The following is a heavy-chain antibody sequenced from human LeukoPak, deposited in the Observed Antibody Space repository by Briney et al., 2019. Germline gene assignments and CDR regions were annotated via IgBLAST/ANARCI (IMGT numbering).Heavy chain of an antibody. D-gene: IGHD5-24*01. J-gene: IGHJ4*02. V-gene: IGHV3-30*02. CDR2: IRYDGSNK. Sequence: PGGSLRLSCAASGFTFSSYVMHWVRQAPGKGLEWVAFIRYDGSNKYYADSVKGRFTISRDNSKNTLYLQMNSLRAGDTAVYYCAKRSGKMATGNFDYWGQGTLVTVSS. CDR1: GFTFSSYV. CDR3: AKRSGKMATGNFDY.